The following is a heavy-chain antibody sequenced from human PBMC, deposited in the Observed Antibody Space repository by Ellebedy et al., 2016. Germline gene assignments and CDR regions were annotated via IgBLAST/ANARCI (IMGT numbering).Heavy chain of an antibody. Sequence: ASVKVSCXASGYKFTGYYMHWLRQAPGQRPEWMGWVNPNSGDSKFALSFQGRVSMTRDTSITTVYMDLSDLRSDDMAVYYCAAGTNGTTGWFGPWGQGTLVSVSS. J-gene: IGHJ5*02. D-gene: IGHD1-1*01. V-gene: IGHV1-2*02. CDR3: AAGTNGTTGWFGP. CDR1: GYKFTGYY. CDR2: VNPNSGDS.